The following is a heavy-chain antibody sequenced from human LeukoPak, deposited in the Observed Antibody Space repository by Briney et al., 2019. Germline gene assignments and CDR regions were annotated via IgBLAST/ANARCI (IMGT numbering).Heavy chain of an antibody. CDR2: IIPIFGTA. Sequence: SVKVSCKASGYTFTNYGITWVRQAPGQGLEWMGGIIPIFGTANYAQKFQGRVTITADESTSTAYMELSSLRSEDTAVYYCAREGPAAITFDYWGQGTLVTVSS. V-gene: IGHV1-69*13. CDR1: GYTFTNYG. J-gene: IGHJ4*02. CDR3: AREGPAAITFDY. D-gene: IGHD2-2*01.